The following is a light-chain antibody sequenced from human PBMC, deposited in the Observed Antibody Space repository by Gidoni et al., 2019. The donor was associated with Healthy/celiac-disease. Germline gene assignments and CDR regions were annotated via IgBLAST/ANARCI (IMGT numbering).Light chain of an antibody. CDR2: AAS. CDR1: QSISSY. Sequence: DIQMTQSPSSLSASVGDRVTITCRASQSISSYLNWYQQKPGKAPKLLIYAASSLQSGVPSRFSGSGSGTDFTLTISSLQPEDFATYYCQQSYSTHRFXQXTKVXIK. J-gene: IGKJ1*01. V-gene: IGKV1-39*01. CDR3: QQSYSTHR.